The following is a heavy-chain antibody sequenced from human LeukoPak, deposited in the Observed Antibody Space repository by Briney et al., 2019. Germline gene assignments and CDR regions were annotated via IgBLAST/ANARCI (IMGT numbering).Heavy chain of an antibody. Sequence: GGSLRLSCAASGFTFSDYYMSWIRQAPGKGLEWVSYISSSGSTIYYADSVKGRFTISRDNAKNSLYLQMNSLRAEDTALYYCAKDTPSGYYYGSGRLRIYYYYMDVWGKGTTVTISS. CDR3: AKDTPSGYYYGSGRLRIYYYYMDV. V-gene: IGHV3-11*01. D-gene: IGHD3-10*01. J-gene: IGHJ6*03. CDR1: GFTFSDYY. CDR2: ISSSGSTI.